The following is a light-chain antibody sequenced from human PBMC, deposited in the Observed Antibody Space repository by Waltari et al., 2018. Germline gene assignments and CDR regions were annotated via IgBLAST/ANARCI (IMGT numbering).Light chain of an antibody. Sequence: QSALTQPRSVSGSPGQSVTISCTGASSDVVGYNYVSWYQQPPGKAPKLMIYDVSKRPSGVPDRFSGSKSGDTASLTISGLRAEDEADYYCCSYAGRYTYVFGTGTKVTVL. V-gene: IGLV2-11*01. CDR1: SSDVVGYNY. J-gene: IGLJ1*01. CDR3: CSYAGRYTYV. CDR2: DVS.